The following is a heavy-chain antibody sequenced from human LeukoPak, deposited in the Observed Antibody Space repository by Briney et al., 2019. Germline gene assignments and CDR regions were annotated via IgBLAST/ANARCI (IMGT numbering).Heavy chain of an antibody. CDR2: IIPIFVTP. Sequence: SVKVSCKASGGTFSSYAISWVRQAPGQGLEWMGRIIPIFVTPNSAQKFQGRVTIPTETSTSTDYMEMSSLRSEDTAVYYCARVSGSYSGAFDIWGQGTMVTVSS. D-gene: IGHD1-26*01. CDR3: ARVSGSYSGAFDI. V-gene: IGHV1-69*05. CDR1: GGTFSSYA. J-gene: IGHJ3*02.